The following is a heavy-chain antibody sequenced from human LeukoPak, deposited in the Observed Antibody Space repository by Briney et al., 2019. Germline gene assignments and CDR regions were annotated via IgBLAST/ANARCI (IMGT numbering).Heavy chain of an antibody. D-gene: IGHD3-10*01. CDR1: GLTFTSYS. CDR3: ARGALGNYYMDV. V-gene: IGHV3-48*01. CDR2: ISTSSNPI. Sequence: PGGSLRLSCTASGLTFTSYSMNWVRQAPGKGLECVSYISTSSNPIYYADSVKGRFTISRDNAKNSLYLQINSLRAEDTAVYYCARGALGNYYMDVWGKGTTVTVSS. J-gene: IGHJ6*03.